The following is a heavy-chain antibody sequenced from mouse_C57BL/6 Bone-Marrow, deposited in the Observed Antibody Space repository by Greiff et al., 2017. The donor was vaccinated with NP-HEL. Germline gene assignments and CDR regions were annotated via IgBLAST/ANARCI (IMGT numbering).Heavy chain of an antibody. V-gene: IGHV5-2*01. D-gene: IGHD1-1*01. J-gene: IGHJ1*03. Sequence: EVQGVESGGGLVQPGESLKLSCESNEYEFPSHDMSWVRKTPEKRLELVAAINSDGGSTYYPDTMERRFIISRDNTKKTLYLQMSSLRSEDTAVEYCARQNYGSRYWYFDVWGTGTTVTVSS. CDR1: EYEFPSHD. CDR3: ARQNYGSRYWYFDV. CDR2: INSDGGST.